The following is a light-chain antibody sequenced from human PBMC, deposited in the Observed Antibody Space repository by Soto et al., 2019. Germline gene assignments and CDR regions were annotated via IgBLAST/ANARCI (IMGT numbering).Light chain of an antibody. Sequence: QAVVTQPPSVSVAPGLKVTISCSGSISNIGVNYVSWYQQVPGTAPKLLIYEHNKRPSGIPDRFSGSTSGTSATLGITGLQTGDEGDYYCATWDSNLRAVVFGGGTKLTVL. V-gene: IGLV1-51*01. CDR3: ATWDSNLRAVV. CDR2: EHN. CDR1: ISNIGVNY. J-gene: IGLJ2*01.